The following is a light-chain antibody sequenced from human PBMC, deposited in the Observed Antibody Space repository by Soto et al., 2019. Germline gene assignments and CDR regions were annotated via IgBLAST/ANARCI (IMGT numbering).Light chain of an antibody. CDR2: DVS. CDR3: CSYAGSSV. V-gene: IGLV2-11*01. Sequence: QSVLPHPRSVSGSPGHSVTISCTGTSSDVGGYNYVSWYQQHPGKAPKLMIYDVSKRPSGVPDRFSGSKSGNTASLTISGLQAEDEADYYCCSYAGSSVFGTGTKVTXL. J-gene: IGLJ1*01. CDR1: SSDVGGYNY.